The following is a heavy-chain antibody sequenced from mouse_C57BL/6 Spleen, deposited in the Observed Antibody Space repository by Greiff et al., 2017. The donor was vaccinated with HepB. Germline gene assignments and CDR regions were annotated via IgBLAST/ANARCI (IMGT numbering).Heavy chain of an antibody. CDR3: ARRRTMVHYFDY. V-gene: IGHV1-55*01. CDR2: IYPGSGST. Sequence: QVQLKQPGAELVKPGASVKMSCKASGYTFTSYWITWVKQRPGQGLEWIGDIYPGSGSTNYNEKFKSKATLTVDTSSSTAYMQLSSLTSEDSAVYYCARRRTMVHYFDYWGQGTTLTVSS. J-gene: IGHJ2*01. CDR1: GYTFTSYW. D-gene: IGHD1-1*02.